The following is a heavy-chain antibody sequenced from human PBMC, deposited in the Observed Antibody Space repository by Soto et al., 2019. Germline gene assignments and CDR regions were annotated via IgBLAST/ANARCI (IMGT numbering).Heavy chain of an antibody. CDR1: GFTFGDYA. CDR3: TRGLQFGFWSGYPPYYYMDV. Sequence: PGGSLRLSCTASGFTFGDYAMSWFRQAPGKGLEWVGFIRSKAYGGTTEYAASVKGRFTISRDDSKSIAYLQMNSLKTEDTAVYYCTRGLQFGFWSGYPPYYYMDVWGKGTTVTVSS. J-gene: IGHJ6*03. D-gene: IGHD3-3*01. V-gene: IGHV3-49*03. CDR2: IRSKAYGGTT.